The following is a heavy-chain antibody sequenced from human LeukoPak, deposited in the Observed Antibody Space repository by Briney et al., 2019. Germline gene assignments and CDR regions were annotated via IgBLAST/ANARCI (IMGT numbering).Heavy chain of an antibody. CDR2: IYYSGNT. CDR3: ARFTPYYDILTGYSHFDY. V-gene: IGHV4-39*07. J-gene: IGHJ4*02. CDR1: GVSISSSNSY. D-gene: IGHD3-9*01. Sequence: PSETLSLTCTVSGVSISSSNSYWGWIRQPPGKGLEWIGSIYYSGNTYYNASLKSRVTISVDTSKNQFSLKLSSVTAADTAVYYCARFTPYYDILTGYSHFDYWGQGTLVTVSS.